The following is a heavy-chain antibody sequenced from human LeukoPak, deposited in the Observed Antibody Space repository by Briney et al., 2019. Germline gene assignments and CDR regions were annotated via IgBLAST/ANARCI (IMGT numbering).Heavy chain of an antibody. J-gene: IGHJ2*01. CDR3: ARDLSGTGWYFDL. Sequence: GGSLRLSCAASGFTFSSYWMSWVLQDPGKGLEWLANIKQDGSGKYYVDSVKGRFTISRDNAKSSLYLQMKSLRAEDTAVFYCARDLSGTGWYFDLWGRGTLVTVSS. CDR2: IKQDGSGK. D-gene: IGHD1-14*01. V-gene: IGHV3-7*05. CDR1: GFTFSSYW.